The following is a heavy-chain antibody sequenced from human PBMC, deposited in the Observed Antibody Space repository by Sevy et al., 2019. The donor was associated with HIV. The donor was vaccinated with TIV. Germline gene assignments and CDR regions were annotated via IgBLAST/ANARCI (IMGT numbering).Heavy chain of an antibody. Sequence: GGSLRLSCAGAGFTFSNSNMNWVRQAPGKGLQWVSSITSESGYIYYADSVKGRFIISGDNAKNSVYLQMNSLRADDTAVYYCARDRVQPSHWYFDLWGRGTLVTVSS. CDR1: GFTFSNSN. V-gene: IGHV3-21*01. J-gene: IGHJ2*01. D-gene: IGHD3-10*01. CDR2: ITSESGYI. CDR3: ARDRVQPSHWYFDL.